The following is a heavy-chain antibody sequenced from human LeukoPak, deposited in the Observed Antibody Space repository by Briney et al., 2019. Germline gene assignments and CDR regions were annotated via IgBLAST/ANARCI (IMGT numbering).Heavy chain of an antibody. CDR2: VTGNAATT. CDR3: AKIQGYMDV. J-gene: IGHJ6*03. Sequence: PGGSLRLSCAASGFTFSNHGMIWVRQDPGGGLGGVSAVTGNAATTYYADSVKGRFTISRDNSKTTLYLQMNSLRAEDTGVYYCAKIQGYMDVGGKGPRSPSP. V-gene: IGHV3-23*01. CDR1: GFTFSNHG.